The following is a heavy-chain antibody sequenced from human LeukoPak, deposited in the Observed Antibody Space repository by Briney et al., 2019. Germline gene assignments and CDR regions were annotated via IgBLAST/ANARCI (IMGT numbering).Heavy chain of an antibody. D-gene: IGHD6-6*01. CDR2: INHSGST. V-gene: IGHV4-34*01. CDR3: ARFEYSSSSGLD. J-gene: IGHJ4*02. CDR1: GGSFSGYY. Sequence: SETLSLTCAVYGGSFSGYYWSWIRQPPGKGLEWIGEINHSGSTNYNPSLKSRVTISVDTSKNQFSLKLSSVTAADTAVYYCARFEYSSSSGLDWGQGTLVTVSS.